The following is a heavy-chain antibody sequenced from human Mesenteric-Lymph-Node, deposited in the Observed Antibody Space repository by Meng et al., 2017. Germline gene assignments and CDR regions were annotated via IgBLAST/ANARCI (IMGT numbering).Heavy chain of an antibody. Sequence: GGSLRLSCATFGFTFSNYEMNWVRQAPGKRPEWVSYISSSGTMIYYADSVKGRFTISRDDAKNSLHLHMNSLRAEDTAVYYCAKGGGASMGGTNWFDPWGQGTLVTVSS. CDR3: AKGGGASMGGTNWFDP. V-gene: IGHV3-48*03. CDR2: ISSSGTMI. J-gene: IGHJ5*02. CDR1: GFTFSNYE. D-gene: IGHD2-21*01.